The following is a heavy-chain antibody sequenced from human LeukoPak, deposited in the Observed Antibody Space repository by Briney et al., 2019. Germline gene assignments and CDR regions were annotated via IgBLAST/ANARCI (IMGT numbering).Heavy chain of an antibody. CDR3: ARHVNWFDP. V-gene: IGHV4-39*01. CDR1: GGSISSSSYY. CDR2: IYYSGST. Sequence: SETLSLTCTVSGGSISSSSYYWGWIRQSPGKGLEWIGSIYYSGSTYYNPSLKSRVTTSVDTSKNQFSLKLSSVTAADTAVYYCARHVNWFDPWGQGTLVTVSS. J-gene: IGHJ5*02.